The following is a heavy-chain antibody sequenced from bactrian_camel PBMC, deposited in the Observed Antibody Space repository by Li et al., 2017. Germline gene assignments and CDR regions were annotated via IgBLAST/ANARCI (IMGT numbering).Heavy chain of an antibody. CDR1: GYTSSTSC. J-gene: IGHJ6*01. CDR2: IDRDGPA. Sequence: VQLVESGGGSVQAGESRRLSCVTSGYTSSTSCVAWVRQAPGKQREGVVSIDRDGPATYADSVKGRFTISMDANTLYLQMNNLKPEDTAMYYCAARGPYCYTKLSVRDFTYWGQGTQVTVS. CDR3: AARGPYCYTKLSVRDFTY. V-gene: IGHV3S53*01. D-gene: IGHD2*01.